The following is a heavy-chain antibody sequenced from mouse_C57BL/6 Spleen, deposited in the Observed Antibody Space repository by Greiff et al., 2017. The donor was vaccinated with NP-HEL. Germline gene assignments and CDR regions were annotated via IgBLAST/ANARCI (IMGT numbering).Heavy chain of an antibody. V-gene: IGHV1-81*01. D-gene: IGHD2-5*01. Sequence: QVQLKESGAELARPGASVKLSCKASGYTFTSYGISWVKQRTGQGLEWIGEIYPRSGNTYYNEKFKGKATLTADKSSSTAYMELRSLTSEDSAVYFCAKGPYYSNYEYFDYWGQGTTLTVSS. CDR3: AKGPYYSNYEYFDY. CDR2: IYPRSGNT. CDR1: GYTFTSYG. J-gene: IGHJ2*01.